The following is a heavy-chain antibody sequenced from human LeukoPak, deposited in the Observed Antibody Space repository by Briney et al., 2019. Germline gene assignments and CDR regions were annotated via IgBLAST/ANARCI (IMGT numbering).Heavy chain of an antibody. V-gene: IGHV1-58*02. CDR1: GFTFATSA. Sequence: SVKVSCKASGFTFATSAIHWVRQARGQRLEWMGWIVVGSGNTNYAQKFQERVTITRDMSTSTVYMELSSLRSEDTAVYYCAADLGSTGTTELDFWGQGTLGTVSS. J-gene: IGHJ4*02. CDR2: IVVGSGNT. D-gene: IGHD4-17*01. CDR3: AADLGSTGTTELDF.